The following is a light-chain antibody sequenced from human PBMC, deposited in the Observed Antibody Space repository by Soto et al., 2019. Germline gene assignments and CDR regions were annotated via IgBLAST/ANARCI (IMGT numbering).Light chain of an antibody. Sequence: QSVLTQPPSASGTPGQGVTISCSGSTSNIGSNYVYWYQQLPGTAPKLLIYRNNQRPSGVSNRFSGSKSGNTASLTISGLQAEDEADYYCSSFTNTSTRYVFGTGTKVTVL. CDR1: TSNIGSNY. J-gene: IGLJ1*01. CDR3: SSFTNTSTRYV. CDR2: RNN. V-gene: IGLV1-47*01.